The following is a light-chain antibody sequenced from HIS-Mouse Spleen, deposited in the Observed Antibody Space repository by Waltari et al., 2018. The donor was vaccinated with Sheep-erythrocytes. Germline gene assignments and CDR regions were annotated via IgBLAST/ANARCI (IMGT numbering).Light chain of an antibody. J-gene: IGLJ3*02. Sequence: QSALTQPASVSGSPGQSITISCTGTSSAVGSCNLVYWYQQHPGKAPKRMIYEGSKRPSGVSNRFSGSKSGNTASLTISGLQAEDEADYYCCSYAGSSTPWVFGGGTKLTVL. V-gene: IGLV2-23*01. CDR2: EGS. CDR3: CSYAGSSTPWV. CDR1: SSAVGSCNL.